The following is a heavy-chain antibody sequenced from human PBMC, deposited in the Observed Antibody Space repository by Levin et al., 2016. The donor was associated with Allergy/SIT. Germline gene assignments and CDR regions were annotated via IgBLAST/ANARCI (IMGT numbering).Heavy chain of an antibody. J-gene: IGHJ4*02. Sequence: GESLKISCAASGFTFSSYWMSWVRQAPGKGLEWVANIKQDGSEKYYVDSVKGRFTISRDNAKNSLYLQMNSLRAEDTAVYYCARDNWNYGLDYWGQGTLVTVSS. CDR2: IKQDGSEK. CDR3: ARDNWNYGLDY. CDR1: GFTFSSYW. V-gene: IGHV3-7*03. D-gene: IGHD1-7*01.